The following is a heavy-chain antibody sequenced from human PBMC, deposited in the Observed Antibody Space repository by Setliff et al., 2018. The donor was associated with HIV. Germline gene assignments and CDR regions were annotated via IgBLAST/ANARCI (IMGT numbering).Heavy chain of an antibody. Sequence: KTSETLSLTCSVSGDSINSRPYYYGWLRQPPGKGLEWIGNVFYGGSTYYNPSLKSRVSMSIDTSRNQFSLKLTSVTAADTAVYFCARFPTVVTAPGFWGRGTLVTVSS. V-gene: IGHV4-39*01. CDR3: ARFPTVVTAPGF. J-gene: IGHJ4*02. CDR1: GDSINSRPYY. CDR2: VFYGGST. D-gene: IGHD2-21*02.